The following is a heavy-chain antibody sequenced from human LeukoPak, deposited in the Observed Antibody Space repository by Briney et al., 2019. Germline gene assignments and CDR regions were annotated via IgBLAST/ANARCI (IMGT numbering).Heavy chain of an antibody. CDR2: IKEDGSQK. J-gene: IGHJ4*02. D-gene: IGHD5-24*01. Sequence: GGSLRLSCAASGFTFSSFWMTWVRQAPGKGLEWVANIKEDGSQKYYADSVKGRFTISRDNAKNSLFLQTNSLRVDDTAVYYCARDGDAYNFDFWGQGALVTVSS. CDR3: ARDGDAYNFDF. V-gene: IGHV3-7*03. CDR1: GFTFSSFW.